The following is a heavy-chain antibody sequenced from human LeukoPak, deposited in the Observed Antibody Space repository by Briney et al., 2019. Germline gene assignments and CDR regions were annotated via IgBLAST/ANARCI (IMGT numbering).Heavy chain of an antibody. J-gene: IGHJ4*02. D-gene: IGHD1-1*01. Sequence: PGGSLRLSFAASGFCFISVAMTSVRQAPGKGLEWVSTIRSNGATAYNADSVKGRFTISRDNSKNTVYLQMNSLRVEDTAIYYCARGQEYDDGVFYSWGQGTLVTVSS. CDR1: GFCFISVA. CDR3: ARGQEYDDGVFYS. CDR2: IRSNGATA. V-gene: IGHV3-23*01.